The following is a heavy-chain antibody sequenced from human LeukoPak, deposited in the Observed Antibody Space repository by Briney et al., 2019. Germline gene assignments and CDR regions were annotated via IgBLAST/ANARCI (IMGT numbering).Heavy chain of an antibody. Sequence: ASVKVSCKGSGYTFTSYDINWVRQATRQRLEWMGWMNPNSGNTGYAQKFQGRVTMTTNTSISTAYMELSSLRSEDTAVYYCARGVEMLAGAFGYWGQGTLVTVSS. CDR3: ARGVEMLAGAFGY. D-gene: IGHD5-24*01. CDR1: GYTFTSYD. V-gene: IGHV1-8*01. J-gene: IGHJ4*02. CDR2: MNPNSGNT.